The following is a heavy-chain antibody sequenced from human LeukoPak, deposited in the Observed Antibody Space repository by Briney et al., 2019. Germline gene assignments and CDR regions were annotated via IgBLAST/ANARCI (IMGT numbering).Heavy chain of an antibody. CDR1: GFTFSSYA. Sequence: GGSLRLSCAASGFTFSSYAMHWVRQAPGKGLEWVAVISYDGSNKYYADSVKGRFTISRDNSKNTLYLQMNSLRAEDTAVYYCARDWLMMDVWGQGTSVTVSS. CDR2: ISYDGSNK. CDR3: ARDWLMMDV. J-gene: IGHJ6*02. D-gene: IGHD5-12*01. V-gene: IGHV3-30-3*01.